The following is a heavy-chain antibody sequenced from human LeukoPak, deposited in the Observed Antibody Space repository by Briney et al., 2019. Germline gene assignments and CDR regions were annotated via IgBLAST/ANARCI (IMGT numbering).Heavy chain of an antibody. CDR3: ARSNFRVELWRRIDY. Sequence: ASVKVSCKASGYTFTGYYMHWVRQAPGQGLEWMGWINPNSGGTNYAQKFQGRVTMTRDTSISTAYMELSSLRSEDTAVYYCARSNFRVELWRRIDYWGQGTLVTVSS. CDR2: INPNSGGT. J-gene: IGHJ4*02. CDR1: GYTFTGYY. V-gene: IGHV1-2*02. D-gene: IGHD5-18*01.